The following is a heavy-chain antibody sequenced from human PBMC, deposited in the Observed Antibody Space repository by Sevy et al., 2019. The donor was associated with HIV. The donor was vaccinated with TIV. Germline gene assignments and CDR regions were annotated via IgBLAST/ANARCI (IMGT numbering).Heavy chain of an antibody. CDR1: GGSISSYY. CDR3: ARGGGYFDDGFDI. CDR2: IYTSGST. J-gene: IGHJ3*02. V-gene: IGHV4-4*07. D-gene: IGHD3-10*01. Sequence: SETLSLTCTVSGGSISSYYCTWIRQPAGKGLEWIGRIYTSGSTNYNPSLKSRVTMSVDTSKKQFSLNLSSVTAADTAVYYCARGGGYFDDGFDIWGQGTVVTVSS.